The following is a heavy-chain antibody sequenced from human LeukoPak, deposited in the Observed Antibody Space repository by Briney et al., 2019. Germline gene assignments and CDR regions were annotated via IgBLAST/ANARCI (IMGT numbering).Heavy chain of an antibody. CDR1: GFTFSNYG. CDR3: AKDRETTASGTFDY. Sequence: PGGSLRLSCAASGFTFSNYGMHCVRQAPGKGLEWVAGISEDGINKYYADSVKGRFTISRDNSNSTLFLQMNSLRAEDTAVYYCAKDRETTASGTFDYWGQGALVTVSS. V-gene: IGHV3-30*18. J-gene: IGHJ4*02. CDR2: ISEDGINK. D-gene: IGHD1-14*01.